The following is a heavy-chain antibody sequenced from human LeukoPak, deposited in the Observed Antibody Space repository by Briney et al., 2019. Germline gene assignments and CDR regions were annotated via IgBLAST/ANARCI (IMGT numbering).Heavy chain of an antibody. Sequence: SETLSLTCTDSGGSISSGSYYWSWIRQPAGKGLEWIGRIYTSGSTNYNPSLKSRVTISVDTSKNQFSLKLSSVTAADTAVYYCARVGSDYYGSGSYYTHYYMDVWGKGTTVTVSS. D-gene: IGHD3-10*01. CDR3: ARVGSDYYGSGSYYTHYYMDV. J-gene: IGHJ6*03. V-gene: IGHV4-61*02. CDR2: IYTSGST. CDR1: GGSISSGSYY.